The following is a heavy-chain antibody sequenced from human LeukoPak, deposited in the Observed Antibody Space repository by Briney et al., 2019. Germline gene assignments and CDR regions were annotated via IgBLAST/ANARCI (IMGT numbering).Heavy chain of an antibody. V-gene: IGHV3-30*02. CDR2: IRYDGSNK. CDR3: AKDWGYCSSTCCFPNWFDP. CDR1: GFTFSSYG. D-gene: IGHD2-2*01. J-gene: IGHJ5*02. Sequence: GGSLRLSCAASGFTFSSYGMHWVRQAPGKGLEWVAFIRYDGSNKYYADSVKGRFTISRDNSKNTLYLQMNSLRAEDTAVYYCAKDWGYCSSTCCFPNWFDPWGQGTLVTVSS.